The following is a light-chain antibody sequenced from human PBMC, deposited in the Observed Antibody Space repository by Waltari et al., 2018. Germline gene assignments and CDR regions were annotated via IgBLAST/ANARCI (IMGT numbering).Light chain of an antibody. Sequence: DIQMTQSPSSLSASVGDRVTITCRASQGINNYLAWFQQKPGTAPKSLISAASIFQSGVSPNFSGSGSGTAFTLTVRSLRPEDLRTYYCQQYDSYPPTFGGGTMVKIK. CDR2: AAS. CDR3: QQYDSYPPT. CDR1: QGINNY. V-gene: IGKV1-16*02. J-gene: IGKJ4*01.